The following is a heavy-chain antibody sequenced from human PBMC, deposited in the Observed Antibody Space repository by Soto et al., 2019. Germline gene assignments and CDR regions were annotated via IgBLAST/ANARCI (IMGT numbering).Heavy chain of an antibody. V-gene: IGHV1-46*01. CDR2: INPSGGST. CDR3: ARGVENSGVVLDVLGYYGMDV. Sequence: ASVKVSCKASGYTFTSYYMHWLRQAPVQGLEWMGIINPSGGSTSYAQKFQGRVIMTRDTSTSTVYMELSSLRSEDTAVYYCARGVENSGVVLDVLGYYGMDVWGKGTTVTV. D-gene: IGHD2-15*01. CDR1: GYTFTSYY. J-gene: IGHJ6*04.